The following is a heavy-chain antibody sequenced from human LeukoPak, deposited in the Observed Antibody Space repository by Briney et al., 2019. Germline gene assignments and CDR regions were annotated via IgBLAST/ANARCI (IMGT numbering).Heavy chain of an antibody. V-gene: IGHV3-74*01. CDR1: GFTFSSYW. J-gene: IGHJ4*02. CDR3: ARVVGDGATYGPFDY. CDR2: INSDGSST. D-gene: IGHD5-12*01. Sequence: PGGSLRLSCAASGFTFSSYWMHWVRQVPGKGLVWVSRINSDGSSTSYADSVKGRFTTSRDNAKNTLYLQMNSLRAEDTAVYYCARVVGDGATYGPFDYWGQGTLVTVSS.